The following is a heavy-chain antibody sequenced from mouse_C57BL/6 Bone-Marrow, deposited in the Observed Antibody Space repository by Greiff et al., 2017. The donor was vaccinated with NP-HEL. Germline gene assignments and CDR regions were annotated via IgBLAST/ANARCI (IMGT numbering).Heavy chain of an antibody. CDR1: GYTFTSYW. CDR2: IDPSDSYT. J-gene: IGHJ3*01. D-gene: IGHD2-12*01. CDR3: QRAVMRPAWFAY. V-gene: IGHV1-69*01. Sequence: QVQLQQPGAELVMPLASVKLSCKASGYTFTSYWMHWVKQRPGQGLEWIGEIDPSDSYTNYNQKFKGKSTLTVDKSSSTAYMQLSSLTSEEAAVWAGQRAVMRPAWFAYAGPVTLGHVSA.